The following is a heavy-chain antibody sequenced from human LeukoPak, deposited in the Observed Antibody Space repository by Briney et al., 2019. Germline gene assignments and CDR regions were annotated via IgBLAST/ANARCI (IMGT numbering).Heavy chain of an antibody. CDR2: IKRDGSEK. J-gene: IGHJ4*02. CDR1: GFTSSNYW. CDR3: ARGRGSGYGVYFDY. D-gene: IGHD6-13*01. V-gene: IGHV3-7*01. Sequence: GGSLRLSCAVSGFTSSNYWMSWVRQAPGKGLEWVANIKRDGSEKYYVDSVKGRFTISRDNAKNSLYLQMNSLRTEDTAVYYCARGRGSGYGVYFDYWGQGTLVTVSS.